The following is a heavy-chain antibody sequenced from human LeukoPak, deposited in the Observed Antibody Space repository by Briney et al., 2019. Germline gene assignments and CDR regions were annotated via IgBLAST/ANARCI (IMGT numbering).Heavy chain of an antibody. V-gene: IGHV1-69*01. J-gene: IGHJ4*02. CDR2: IIPIFGTA. CDR3: ASWDSSGYYFDY. D-gene: IGHD3-22*01. Sequence: GSSVKVSCKASGGTFSSYAISWVRQAPGQGLEWMGGIIPIFGTANNAQKFQGRVTITADESTSRAYMELSSLRSEDTAVYYCASWDSSGYYFDYWGQGTLVTVS. CDR1: GGTFSSYA.